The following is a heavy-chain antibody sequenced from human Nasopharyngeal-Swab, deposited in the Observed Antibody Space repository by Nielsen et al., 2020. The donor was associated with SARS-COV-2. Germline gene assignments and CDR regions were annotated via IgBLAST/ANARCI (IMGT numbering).Heavy chain of an antibody. CDR2: ISGSGGST. J-gene: IGHJ5*02. V-gene: IGHV3-23*01. D-gene: IGHD4-11*01. CDR3: AKDPDYSNLNWFDP. CDR1: GFTFSSYA. Sequence: GGSLRLSCAASGFTFSSYAMSWVRQAPGKGLEWVSAISGSGGSTYYADSVQGRFTISRDNSKNTLYLQMNSLRAEDTAVYYCAKDPDYSNLNWFDPWGQGTLVTVSS.